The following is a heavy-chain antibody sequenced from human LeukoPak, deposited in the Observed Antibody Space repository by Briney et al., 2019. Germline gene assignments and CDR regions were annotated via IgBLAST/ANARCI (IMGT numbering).Heavy chain of an antibody. CDR3: ARERSLQYDY. CDR1: GFTFSSYA. J-gene: IGHJ4*02. D-gene: IGHD1-1*01. Sequence: GGALRLSCAASGFTFSSYAMHWVRPAPGKGREYVSAISSNGGSTYYANSVKGRFTISRDNSKNTLYLQMGSLRAEDMAVYYCARERSLQYDYWGQGTLVTVSS. CDR2: ISSNGGST. V-gene: IGHV3-64*01.